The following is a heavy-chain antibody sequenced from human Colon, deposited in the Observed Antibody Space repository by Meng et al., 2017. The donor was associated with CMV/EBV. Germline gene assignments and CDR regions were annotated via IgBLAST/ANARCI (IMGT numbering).Heavy chain of an antibody. V-gene: IGHV3-30*02. D-gene: IGHD1-14*01. Sequence: GESLKISCAASGFNFNSYGMHWVRQAPGKGLQWVAFIRFDGKDQYYSDSVKGRFTISRDNAMSTLYLQMDGLRPDDTAVYYCTRVGTLRQHHFDYWDQGTLVTVSS. CDR3: TRVGTLRQHHFDY. CDR2: IRFDGKDQ. J-gene: IGHJ4*02. CDR1: GFNFNSYG.